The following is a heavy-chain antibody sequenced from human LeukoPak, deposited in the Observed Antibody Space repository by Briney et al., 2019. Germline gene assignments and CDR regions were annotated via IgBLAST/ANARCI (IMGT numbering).Heavy chain of an antibody. CDR3: TRVLSDSRGWYHFDY. J-gene: IGHJ4*02. D-gene: IGHD6-19*01. CDR1: GFTFSIYS. Sequence: PGGSLRLSCAASGFTFSIYSMKWVRQAPGKGLEWVSYINSGSSTIYYADSVKGRFTISRDNSKNILSLQMNSLRADDTAIYYCTRVLSDSRGWYHFDYWGQGTLVTVSS. CDR2: INSGSSTI. V-gene: IGHV3-48*01.